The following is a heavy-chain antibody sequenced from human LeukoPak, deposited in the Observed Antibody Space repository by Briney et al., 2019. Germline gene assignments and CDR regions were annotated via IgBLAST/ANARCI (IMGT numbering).Heavy chain of an antibody. J-gene: IGHJ5*02. CDR3: ARPYHYCSGGSCYFLWFDP. CDR1: GYSFTSYW. V-gene: IGHV5-51*01. D-gene: IGHD2-15*01. CDR2: IYPGDSDT. Sequence: GESLKISCKGSGYSFTSYWIGWVRQMPGKGLEWMGIIYPGDSDTRYSPSFQGQVTISADKSISTAYLQWSSLKASDTAMYYCARPYHYCSGGSCYFLWFDPWGQGTLVTVSS.